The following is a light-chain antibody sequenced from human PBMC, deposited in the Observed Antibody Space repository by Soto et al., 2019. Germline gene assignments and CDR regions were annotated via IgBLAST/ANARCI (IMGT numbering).Light chain of an antibody. CDR3: QQYERYST. V-gene: IGKV1-5*03. CDR1: RTISSW. CDR2: KAS. Sequence: DIQMTQSPSTLSGSVGDRVTITCRASRTISSWLAWYQQKPGKAPKLLIYKASTLKSGVPSRFSGSGFGTEFTLTISGLQPEDSATYYCQQYERYSTFGQGTKVDI. J-gene: IGKJ1*01.